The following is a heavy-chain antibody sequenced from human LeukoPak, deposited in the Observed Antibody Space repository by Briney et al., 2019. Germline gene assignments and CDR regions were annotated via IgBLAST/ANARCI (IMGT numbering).Heavy chain of an antibody. J-gene: IGHJ5*02. D-gene: IGHD2-15*01. CDR1: GFTFSGSA. CDR3: TRLSPGYCSGGSCYSFWFDP. V-gene: IGHV3-73*01. CDR2: IRSKANSYAS. Sequence: GGSLRLFCAASGFTFSGSAMHWVRQASGKGLEWVGRIRSKANSYASAYAASVKGRFTIYRDDSKNTAYLQMNSLKTEDTAVYYCTRLSPGYCSGGSCYSFWFDPWGQGTLVTVSS.